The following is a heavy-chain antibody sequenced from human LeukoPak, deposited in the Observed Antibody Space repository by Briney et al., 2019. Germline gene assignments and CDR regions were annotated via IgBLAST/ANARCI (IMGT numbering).Heavy chain of an antibody. CDR1: GGSISSYY. CDR2: IYYSGST. V-gene: IGHV4-59*01. D-gene: IGHD2-21*02. CDR3: ARLEAYCGGDCCIFDY. Sequence: SETLSLTCTVSGGSISSYYWSWIRQPPGKGLEWIGFIYYSGSTNYNPSLKIRVTISVDTSKNQFSLKLSSVTAADTAVYYCARLEAYCGGDCCIFDYWGQGTLVTVSS. J-gene: IGHJ4*02.